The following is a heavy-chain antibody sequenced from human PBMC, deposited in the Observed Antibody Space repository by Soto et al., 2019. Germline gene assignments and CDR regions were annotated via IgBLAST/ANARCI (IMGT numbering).Heavy chain of an antibody. CDR1: GGTFSSYA. CDR2: IIPIFGTA. D-gene: IGHD4-17*01. Sequence: SVKVSCKASGGTFSSYAISWVRQAPGQGLEWMGGIIPIFGTANYAQKFQGRVTITADESTSTAYMELSSLRSEDTSVYYCARVRGDYGSYNYWGQGTLVTVSS. CDR3: ARVRGDYGSYNY. V-gene: IGHV1-69*13. J-gene: IGHJ4*02.